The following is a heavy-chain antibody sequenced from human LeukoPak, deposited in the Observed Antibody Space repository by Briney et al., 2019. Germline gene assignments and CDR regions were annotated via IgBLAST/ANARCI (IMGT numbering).Heavy chain of an antibody. D-gene: IGHD2-15*01. V-gene: IGHV4-39*01. CDR2: ICYSGST. CDR1: GGSISSSSYY. CDR3: ARLAGLYYFDY. J-gene: IGHJ4*02. Sequence: SETLSLTCTVSGGSISSSSYYWGWIRQPPGKGLEWIGSICYSGSTYYNPSLKSRVTISVDTSKNQFSLKLSSVTAADTAVYYCARLAGLYYFDYWGQGTLVTVSS.